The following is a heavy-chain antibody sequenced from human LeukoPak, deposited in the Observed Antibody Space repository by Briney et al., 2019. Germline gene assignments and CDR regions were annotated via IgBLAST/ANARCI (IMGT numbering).Heavy chain of an antibody. CDR3: ASMGAGDYFDY. V-gene: IGHV3-11*04. CDR2: ISSSGSTI. J-gene: IGHJ4*02. D-gene: IGHD1-26*01. Sequence: GGSLRFSCAASGFTFSDYYMSWIRQAPGKGLEWVSYISSSGSTIYYADSVKGRFTISRDNAKSSLYLQMNSLRAEDTAVYYCASMGAGDYFDYWGQGTLVTVSS. CDR1: GFTFSDYY.